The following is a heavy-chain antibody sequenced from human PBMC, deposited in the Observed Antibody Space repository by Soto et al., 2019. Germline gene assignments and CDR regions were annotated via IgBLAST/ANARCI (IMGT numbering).Heavy chain of an antibody. V-gene: IGHV3-15*07. D-gene: IGHD2-2*01. CDR3: TTTSRDCSSTSCYAGTNYYYYGMDV. CDR2: IKSKTDGGTT. Sequence: GGSLRLSCAASGFTFSNAWMNWVRQAPGKGLEWVGRIKSKTDGGTTDYAAPVKGRFTISRDDSKNTLYLQMNSLKTEDTAVYYCTTTSRDCSSTSCYAGTNYYYYGMDVWGQGTTVTVSS. J-gene: IGHJ6*02. CDR1: GFTFSNAW.